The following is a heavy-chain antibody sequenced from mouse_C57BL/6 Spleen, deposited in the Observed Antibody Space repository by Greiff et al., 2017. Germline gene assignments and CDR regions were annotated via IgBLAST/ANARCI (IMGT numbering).Heavy chain of an antibody. CDR2: INPNNGGT. CDR3: ARGGYVDF. Sequence: EVQLQQSGPELVKPGASVKISCKASGYTFTDYYMNWVKQSHGKSLEWIGDINPNNGGTSYNQKFKGKATLTVDKSSSTAYMELRSLTSEDSAVYYCARGGYVDFWGQGTTLTVSS. CDR1: GYTFTDYY. J-gene: IGHJ2*01. V-gene: IGHV1-26*01.